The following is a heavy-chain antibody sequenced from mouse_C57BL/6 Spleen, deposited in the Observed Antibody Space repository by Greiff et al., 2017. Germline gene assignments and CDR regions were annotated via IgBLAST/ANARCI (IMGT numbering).Heavy chain of an antibody. Sequence: QVQLKQSGPELVKPGASVKISCKASGYAFSSSWMNWVKQRPGKGLEWIGRIYPGDGDTNYNGKVKGKATLTADKSSSTAYMQLSSLTSEDSAVYFCARSHYSNYGYFDVWGTGTTVTVSS. CDR3: ARSHYSNYGYFDV. CDR2: IYPGDGDT. D-gene: IGHD2-5*01. J-gene: IGHJ1*03. CDR1: GYAFSSSW. V-gene: IGHV1-82*01.